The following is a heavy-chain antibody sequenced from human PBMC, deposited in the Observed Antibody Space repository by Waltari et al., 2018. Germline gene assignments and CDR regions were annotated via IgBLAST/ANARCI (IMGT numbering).Heavy chain of an antibody. D-gene: IGHD6-19*01. V-gene: IGHV1-2*06. J-gene: IGHJ4*02. Sequence: QVQLVQSGAEVKKPGASVKVSCKASGYTFTGYYMHWVRQAPGQGLEWMGRINPNSGGTNYAQKFQGRVTMTRDTSISTAYMELSRLRSDDTAVYYCARAVAGNLRRTPSCDYWGQGTLVTVSS. CDR3: ARAVAGNLRRTPSCDY. CDR2: INPNSGGT. CDR1: GYTFTGYY.